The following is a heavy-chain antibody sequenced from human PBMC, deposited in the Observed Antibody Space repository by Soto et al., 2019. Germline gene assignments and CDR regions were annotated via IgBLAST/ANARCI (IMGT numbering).Heavy chain of an antibody. D-gene: IGHD1-26*01. Sequence: QVQLVQSGAEVMKPGASVKVSCKASGYTFTSYAINWVRQAPGQRLEWMGWINAGNGYTKYSQKFQDRVTITRDTSASTAYMELSSLRSEDTAVYYCARDRQWELDYWGQGTLVTVSS. V-gene: IGHV1-3*01. CDR2: INAGNGYT. J-gene: IGHJ4*02. CDR1: GYTFTSYA. CDR3: ARDRQWELDY.